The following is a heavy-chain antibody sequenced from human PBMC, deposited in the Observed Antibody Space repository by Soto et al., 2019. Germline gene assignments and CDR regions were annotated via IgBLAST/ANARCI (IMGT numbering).Heavy chain of an antibody. CDR2: ISSSSSYT. J-gene: IGHJ4*02. V-gene: IGHV3-11*03. D-gene: IGHD5-18*01. Sequence: GGSLRLSCAASGFTFSDYYMSWIRQAPGKGLEWVSYISSSSSYTNYADSVKGRFTISRDNAKNSLYLQMNSLRAEDTAVYYCARPTLWGYSYGYFRWGQGTLVTVSS. CDR1: GFTFSDYY. CDR3: ARPTLWGYSYGYFR.